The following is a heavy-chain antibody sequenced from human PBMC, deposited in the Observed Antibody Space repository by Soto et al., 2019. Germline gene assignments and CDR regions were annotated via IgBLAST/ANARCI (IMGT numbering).Heavy chain of an antibody. CDR2: IRHDGSEI. CDR1: GFGFSGYS. CDR3: VRVGWGYSYGNGMDG. V-gene: IGHV3-30-3*01. J-gene: IGHJ6*02. Sequence: LRLSSLASGFGFSGYSMHWVRQAPGKGLDWVAVIRHDGSEIYYADSVKGRFTISKDDSKNTLHLQMNALRVDDTALYYCVRVGWGYSYGNGMDGWGQGTTVTVSS. D-gene: IGHD5-18*01.